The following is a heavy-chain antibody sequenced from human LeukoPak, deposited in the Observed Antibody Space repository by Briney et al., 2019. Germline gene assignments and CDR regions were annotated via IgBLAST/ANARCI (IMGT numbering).Heavy chain of an antibody. J-gene: IGHJ5*02. Sequence: PGGSLRLSCAASGFSFSNFAMHWVRQTPGKGLEWVALTSYDGSNHFYKDSVKGRFTISRDNSKNMLYLQMDSLGPEGTAIYYCARDPSTAPRSTNWAANLFDPWGQGTLVTVSS. V-gene: IGHV3-30-3*01. D-gene: IGHD6-13*01. CDR2: TSYDGSNH. CDR1: GFSFSNFA. CDR3: ARDPSTAPRSTNWAANLFDP.